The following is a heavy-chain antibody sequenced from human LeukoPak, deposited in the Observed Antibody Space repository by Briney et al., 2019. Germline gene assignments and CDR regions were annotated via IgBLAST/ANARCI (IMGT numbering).Heavy chain of an antibody. CDR2: ISSNGGST. CDR3: ARGYYGSGSP. D-gene: IGHD3-10*01. CDR1: GFTFSSYA. J-gene: IGHJ5*02. Sequence: GGSLRLSCAASGFTFSSYAMRWVRQAPGKGLEYVSAISSNGGSTYYANSVKGRFTISRDNSKNTLYLQMGSLRAEDMAVYYCARGYYGSGSPWGQGTLVTVSS. V-gene: IGHV3-64*01.